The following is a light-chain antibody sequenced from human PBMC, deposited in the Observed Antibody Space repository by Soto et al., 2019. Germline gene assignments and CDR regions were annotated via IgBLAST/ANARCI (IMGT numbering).Light chain of an antibody. CDR1: QSISSY. J-gene: IGKJ1*01. Sequence: DIQMTQSPSTLSASVGDRVTITCRASQSISSYLNWYQQKPGKAPKLLIYAASSLQSGVPSRFSGSGFGTAFTLTISSLQPEDFATYSCQQGFSMPWTFGQGTKVDIK. CDR2: AAS. V-gene: IGKV1-39*01. CDR3: QQGFSMPWT.